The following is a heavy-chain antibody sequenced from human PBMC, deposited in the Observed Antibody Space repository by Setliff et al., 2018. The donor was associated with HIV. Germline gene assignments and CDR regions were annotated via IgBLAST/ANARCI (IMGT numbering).Heavy chain of an antibody. J-gene: IGHJ3*01. D-gene: IGHD3-22*01. CDR3: AKLDYYDYSSSWARKVAIDF. V-gene: IGHV3-23*01. CDR2: IQSGGII. CDR1: GLTLSNSA. Sequence: GGSLRLSCAASGLTLSNSAMTWVRQKPWRGLEWVSLIQSGGIIYYADSVKGRFTISRDNSNNTLPLQMSSLRAEDTALYYCAKLDYYDYSSSWARKVAIDFWGRGTMVTVSS.